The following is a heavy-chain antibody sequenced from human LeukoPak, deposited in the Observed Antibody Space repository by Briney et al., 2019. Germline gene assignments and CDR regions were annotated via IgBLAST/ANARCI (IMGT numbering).Heavy chain of an antibody. Sequence: SETLSLTCSVSGGSINNYYGTWIRQAPGKGLEWIGNVYYTGTTNYNPSLKSRVTISVDTSKSQFSLKLSSLTAADTAVYYCARDRVDRFGPRFDPWGPGTLVTVSS. D-gene: IGHD5-12*01. J-gene: IGHJ5*02. CDR1: GGSINNYY. CDR3: ARDRVDRFGPRFDP. V-gene: IGHV4-59*01. CDR2: VYYTGTT.